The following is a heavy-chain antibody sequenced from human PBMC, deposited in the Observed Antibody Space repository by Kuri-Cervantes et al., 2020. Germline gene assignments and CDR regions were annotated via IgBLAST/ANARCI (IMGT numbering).Heavy chain of an antibody. CDR1: GFTFSSYW. CDR3: ARDSRGAVAAGGMDV. J-gene: IGHJ6*02. Sequence: GGSLRLSCAASGFTFSSYWMSWVRQAPGKGLEWVANIKQDGSEKYYVDSVKGRFTISRDNAKNSLYLQMNSLRAEDTAVYHCARDSRGAVAAGGMDVWGQGTTVTVSS. V-gene: IGHV3-7*01. D-gene: IGHD6-19*01. CDR2: IKQDGSEK.